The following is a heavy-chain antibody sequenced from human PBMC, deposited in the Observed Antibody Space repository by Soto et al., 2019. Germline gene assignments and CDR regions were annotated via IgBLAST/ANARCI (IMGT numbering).Heavy chain of an antibody. J-gene: IGHJ5*02. D-gene: IGHD3-22*01. CDR3: ARDRTDSGYYTNWLDP. Sequence: QVHLMQSGAEVKKPGSSVKVSCKASGGTFGSDAITWVRQAPGQGLEWVGRIIPIFGTTNYAQNLQGRVTISADKSTLTSYMELLSLTSDDTALYYCARDRTDSGYYTNWLDPWGQGTQVTVYS. CDR1: GGTFGSDA. V-gene: IGHV1-69*06. CDR2: IIPIFGTT.